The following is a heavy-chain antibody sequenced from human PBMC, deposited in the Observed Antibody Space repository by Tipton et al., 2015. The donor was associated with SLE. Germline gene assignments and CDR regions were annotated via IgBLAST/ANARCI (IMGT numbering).Heavy chain of an antibody. Sequence: TLSLTCTVSGGSVSSSGYYWGWIRRPPGKGLEWIGYIYYSGSTNYNPSLKSRVTISVDTSKNQFSLKLSSVTAADTAVYYCARDQGGSGFDAFDTWGQGTMVTVSS. V-gene: IGHV4-61*08. CDR3: ARDQGGSGFDAFDT. CDR1: GGSVSSSGYY. D-gene: IGHD2-15*01. J-gene: IGHJ3*02. CDR2: IYYSGST.